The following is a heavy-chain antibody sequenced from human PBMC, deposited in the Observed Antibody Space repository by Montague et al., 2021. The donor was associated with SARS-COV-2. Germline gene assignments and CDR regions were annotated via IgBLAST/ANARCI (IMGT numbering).Heavy chain of an antibody. V-gene: IGHV4-61*02. CDR3: ASSYYYGSGTYVHNYYMDV. Sequence: TLSLTCTVSGDSITSKSHYWDWVRQPAGKGLEWIGRLLTSGATNFNPSLKSRLTISRDTSKNEFYLKLSSVTAADTAVYYCASSYYYGSGTYVHNYYMDVWGQGTTVTVSS. CDR1: GDSITSKSHY. D-gene: IGHD3-10*01. CDR2: LLTSGAT. J-gene: IGHJ6*03.